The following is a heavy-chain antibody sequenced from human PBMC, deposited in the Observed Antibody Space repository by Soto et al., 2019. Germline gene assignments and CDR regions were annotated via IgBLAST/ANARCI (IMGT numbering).Heavy chain of an antibody. D-gene: IGHD3-3*01. J-gene: IGHJ4*02. V-gene: IGHV3-21*01. CDR1: GFTFSSYT. Sequence: PGGSLRLSCAASGFTFSSYTMNWVRQAPGKGLEWVSSISSSSSYINYADSVKGRFTISRDNAKNSLFLQMNSLRADDSAVYYCASVSRFLTDYWGQGTLVTVSS. CDR2: ISSSSSYI. CDR3: ASVSRFLTDY.